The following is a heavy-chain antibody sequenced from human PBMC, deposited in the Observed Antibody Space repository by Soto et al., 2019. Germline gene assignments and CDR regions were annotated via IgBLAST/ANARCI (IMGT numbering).Heavy chain of an antibody. CDR2: ISSSSDYI. CDR1: GFTFGFSS. J-gene: IGHJ4*02. Sequence: LRLSCAASGFTFGFSSMNWVRQAPGKGLEWVSSISSSSDYIYYADSVKGRFTVSRDNAKNAPYLQMNSLRAEDTAVYYCARDGSGWSRDCWGQGTLVTVS. V-gene: IGHV3-21*01. D-gene: IGHD6-19*01. CDR3: ARDGSGWSRDC.